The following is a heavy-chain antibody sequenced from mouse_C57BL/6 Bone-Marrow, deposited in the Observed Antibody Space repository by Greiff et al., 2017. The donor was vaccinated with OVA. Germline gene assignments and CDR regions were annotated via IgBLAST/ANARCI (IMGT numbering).Heavy chain of an antibody. J-gene: IGHJ4*01. CDR2: IDPSDSYT. V-gene: IGHV1-50*01. CDR3: ARYDYYAMDY. Sequence: QVQLQQPGAELVKPGASVKLSCKASGYTFTSYWMQWVKQRPGQGLEWIGEIDPSDSYTNYNQKFNGKATLTVDTSSSTAYMQLSSLTSEDSAVYYCARYDYYAMDYWGQGTSVTVSS. CDR1: GYTFTSYW.